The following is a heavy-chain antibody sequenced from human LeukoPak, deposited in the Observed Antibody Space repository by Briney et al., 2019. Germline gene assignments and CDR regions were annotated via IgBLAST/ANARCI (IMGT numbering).Heavy chain of an antibody. J-gene: IGHJ6*03. V-gene: IGHV1-2*02. CDR2: INPNSGGT. CDR1: GYTFSGYY. D-gene: IGHD2-2*01. Sequence: ASVKVSCKASGYTFSGYYMHWVRQAPGQGLEWMGWINPNSGGTNYAQKFQGRVTMARDTSISTAYMELSSLRSDDTAVYYCARALLYCSSTSCYASYYMDVWGKGTTVTVPS. CDR3: ARALLYCSSTSCYASYYMDV.